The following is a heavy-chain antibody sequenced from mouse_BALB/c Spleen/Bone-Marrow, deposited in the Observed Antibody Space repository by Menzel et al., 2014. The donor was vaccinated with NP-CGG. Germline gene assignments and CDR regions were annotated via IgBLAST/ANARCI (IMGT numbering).Heavy chain of an antibody. CDR3: TRYGNYNFHY. V-gene: IGHV1S81*02. D-gene: IGHD2-1*01. J-gene: IGHJ2*01. CDR1: GYTFTSYY. CDR2: INPSNGGT. Sequence: VQLQQSGAELVKSGASVKLSCKASGYTFTSYYMYWVKQRPGQGLEWIGEINPSNGGTNFNEKFKSKATLTVDKSSSTAYMQLSSLTSEDSAVYYCTRYGNYNFHYWGRGTTLTVTS.